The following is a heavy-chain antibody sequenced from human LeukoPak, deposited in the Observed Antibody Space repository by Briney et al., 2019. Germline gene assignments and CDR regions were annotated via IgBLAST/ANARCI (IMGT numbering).Heavy chain of an antibody. V-gene: IGHV4-30-2*01. CDR1: GGSISSGGYS. J-gene: IGHJ4*02. D-gene: IGHD1-26*01. CDR2: IYHSGST. CDR3: ARDREWELQSLRYFDY. Sequence: SETLSLTCAVSGGSISSGGYSWSWIRQPPGKGLEWIGYIYHSGSTYYSPSLKSRVTISVDRSKNQFSLKLSSVTAADTAVYYCARDREWELQSLRYFDYWGQGTLVTVSS.